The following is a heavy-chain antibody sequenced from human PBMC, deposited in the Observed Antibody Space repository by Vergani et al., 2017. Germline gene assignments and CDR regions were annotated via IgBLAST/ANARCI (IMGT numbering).Heavy chain of an antibody. CDR2: ISGSGGST. D-gene: IGHD2-2*01. J-gene: IGHJ4*02. CDR3: AKDANSVVVPAWGDY. Sequence: EVQLLESGGGLVQPGGSLRLSCAASGFTFSSYAMSWVRQAPGKGLEWVAAISGSGGSTYYADSVKGRFTISRDKSKNTLYLQMNSLRAEDTAVYYCAKDANSVVVPAWGDYWGQGSLVTVSS. CDR1: GFTFSSYA. V-gene: IGHV3-23*01.